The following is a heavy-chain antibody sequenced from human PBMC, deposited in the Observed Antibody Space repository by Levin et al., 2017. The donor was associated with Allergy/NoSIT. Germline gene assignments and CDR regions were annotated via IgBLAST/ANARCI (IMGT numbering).Heavy chain of an antibody. D-gene: IGHD3-22*01. J-gene: IGHJ4*02. Sequence: GESLKISCKASGYTFTSYYMHWVRQAPGQGLEWMGIINPSGGSTSYAQKFQGRVTMTRDTSTSTVYMELSSLRSEDTAVYYCAREPDYYDSSGYSRQSYFDYWGQGTLVTVSS. V-gene: IGHV1-46*01. CDR2: INPSGGST. CDR1: GYTFTSYY. CDR3: AREPDYYDSSGYSRQSYFDY.